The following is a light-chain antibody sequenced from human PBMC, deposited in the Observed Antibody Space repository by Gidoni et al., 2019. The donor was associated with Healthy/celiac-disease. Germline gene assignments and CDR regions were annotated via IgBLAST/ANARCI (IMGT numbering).Light chain of an antibody. CDR2: DAS. CDR1: QDISNY. CDR3: QQYDNLPLT. V-gene: IGKV1-33*01. J-gene: IGKJ4*01. Sequence: DIQMPQSPSSLSASVGDRVPITCQASQDISNYLNWYQQKPGKAPKLLIYDASNLETGVPSRFSGSGSGTDFTFTISSLQPEDIATYYCQQYDNLPLTFGGXTKVEIK.